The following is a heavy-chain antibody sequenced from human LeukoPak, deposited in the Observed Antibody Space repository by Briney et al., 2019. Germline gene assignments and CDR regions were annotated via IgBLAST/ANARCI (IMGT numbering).Heavy chain of an antibody. CDR3: ARGCVFDY. J-gene: IGHJ4*02. CDR1: GGSFSGYY. V-gene: IGHV4-34*01. Sequence: SETLSLTCAVYGGSFSGYYWSWIRQPPGKGLEWIGEINHSGSTNFNPSLKSRVTISVDTSKNQFSLKLSSVTAADTAVYYCARGCVFDYWGQGTLVTVSS. CDR2: INHSGST.